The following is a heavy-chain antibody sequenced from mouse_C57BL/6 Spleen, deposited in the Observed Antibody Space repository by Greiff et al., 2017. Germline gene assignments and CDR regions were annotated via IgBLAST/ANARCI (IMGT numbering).Heavy chain of an antibody. D-gene: IGHD4-1*02. V-gene: IGHV1-15*01. CDR1: GYTFTDYE. J-gene: IGHJ3*01. Sequence: LQESGAELVRPGASVTLSCKASGYTFTDYEMHWVKQTPVHGLEWIGAIDPETGGTAYNQKFKGKAILTADKSSSTAYMELRSLTSEDSAVYYCTRFQLGTYWGQGTLVTVSA. CDR2: IDPETGGT. CDR3: TRFQLGTY.